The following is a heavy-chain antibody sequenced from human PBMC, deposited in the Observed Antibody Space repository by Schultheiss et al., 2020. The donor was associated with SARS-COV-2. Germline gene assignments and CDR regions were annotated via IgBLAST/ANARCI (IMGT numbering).Heavy chain of an antibody. CDR3: TRNGVGYGDYFIDP. V-gene: IGHV3-49*03. D-gene: IGHD4-17*01. CDR1: GFTFGDYA. CDR2: IRSKAYGGTT. J-gene: IGHJ5*02. Sequence: GGSLRLSCTASGFTFGDYAMSWFRQAPGKGLEWVGFIRSKAYGGTTEYAASVKGRFTISRDDSKSIAYLQMNSLKTEDTAVYYCTRNGVGYGDYFIDPWGQGTLVTVSS.